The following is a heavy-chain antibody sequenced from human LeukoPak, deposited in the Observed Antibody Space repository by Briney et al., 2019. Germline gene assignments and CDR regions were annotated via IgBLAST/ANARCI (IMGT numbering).Heavy chain of an antibody. CDR3: AREAVLLWFGERLAGKNYFDY. Sequence: ASVKVSCKASGGTFSSYAISWVRQAPGQGLEWMGWINTNTGNPTYAQGFTGRFVFSLDTSVSTAYLQISSLKAEDTAVYYCAREAVLLWFGERLAGKNYFDYWGQGTLVTVSS. J-gene: IGHJ4*02. CDR1: GGTFSSYA. CDR2: INTNTGNP. V-gene: IGHV7-4-1*02. D-gene: IGHD3-10*01.